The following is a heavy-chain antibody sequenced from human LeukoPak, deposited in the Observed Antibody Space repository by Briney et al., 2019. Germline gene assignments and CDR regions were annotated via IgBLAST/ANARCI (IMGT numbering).Heavy chain of an antibody. Sequence: PGGSLRLSCAASGYTFSSYSVNWVRQSPGKGLEWVSSISSSSGYIYYAAPEKGRFTISRDNAENSLYLQMNSRIAEDTAVYYCARVAIAVAGDFDYWGQGTLVTVSS. D-gene: IGHD6-19*01. CDR1: GYTFSSYS. V-gene: IGHV3-21*01. CDR3: ARVAIAVAGDFDY. J-gene: IGHJ4*02. CDR2: ISSSSGYI.